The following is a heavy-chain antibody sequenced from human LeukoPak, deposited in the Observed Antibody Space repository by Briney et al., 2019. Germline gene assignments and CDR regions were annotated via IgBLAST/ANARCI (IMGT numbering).Heavy chain of an antibody. J-gene: IGHJ4*02. V-gene: IGHV3-30*19. D-gene: IGHD1-14*01. CDR2: AKADGISK. CDR1: GFAFNVFG. Sequence: GGSLRLSCAGSGFAFNVFGMHWLRQAPGKGLEWVALAKADGISKYYADSVKGRFTISRDDADNTAYLEMNSLRPEDTAVYYCARKLTSSWRFDHWGQGTLVTVSS. CDR3: ARKLTSSWRFDH.